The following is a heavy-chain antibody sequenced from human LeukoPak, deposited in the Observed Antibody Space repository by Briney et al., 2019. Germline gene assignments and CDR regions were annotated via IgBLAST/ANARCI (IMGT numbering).Heavy chain of an antibody. D-gene: IGHD3-10*01. J-gene: IGHJ6*02. CDR1: GGSFSGYY. CDR3: ARGDLGSYYGSGRNPRNYYYYGMDV. CDR2: INHSGST. V-gene: IGHV4-34*01. Sequence: SETLSLTCAVYGGSFSGYYWSWIRQPPGKGLEWIGEINHSGSTTYNPSLKSRVTISVDTSKNQFSLKLGSVTAADTAVYYCARGDLGSYYGSGRNPRNYYYYGMDVWGQGTTVTVSS.